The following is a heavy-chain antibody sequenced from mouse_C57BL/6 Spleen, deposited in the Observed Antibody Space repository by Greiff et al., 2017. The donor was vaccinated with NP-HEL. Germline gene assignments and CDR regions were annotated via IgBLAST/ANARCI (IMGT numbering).Heavy chain of an antibody. D-gene: IGHD2-1*01. V-gene: IGHV5-6*01. J-gene: IGHJ3*01. CDR3: AIYPFAY. CDR1: GFTFSSYG. CDR2: ISSGGSYT. Sequence: EVQRVESGGDLVKPGGSLKLSCAASGFTFSSYGMSWVRQTPDKRLEWVATISSGGSYTYYPASVKGRFTISRDNAKNTLYMQMSSLKSEDTAMYYCAIYPFAYWGKGTLVTVSA.